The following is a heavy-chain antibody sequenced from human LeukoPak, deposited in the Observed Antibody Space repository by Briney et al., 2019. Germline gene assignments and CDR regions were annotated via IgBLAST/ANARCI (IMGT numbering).Heavy chain of an antibody. D-gene: IGHD1-14*01. J-gene: IGHJ3*02. V-gene: IGHV4-31*03. CDR2: IYYSGST. Sequence: SQTLSLTCTVSGGSISSGGYYWSWIRQHPGKGLEWIGYIYYSGSTYYNPSLKSRVTISVDTSKNQFFLKLSSVTAADTAVYYCARVEPGDTRIAFDIWGQGTMVTVSS. CDR1: GGSISSGGYY. CDR3: ARVEPGDTRIAFDI.